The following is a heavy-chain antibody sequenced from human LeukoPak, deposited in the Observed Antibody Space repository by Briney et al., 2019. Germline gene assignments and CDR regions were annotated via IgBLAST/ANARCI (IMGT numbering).Heavy chain of an antibody. V-gene: IGHV4-39*07. J-gene: IGHJ5*02. Sequence: SETLSLTCAVSDDSVSNNRYFWAWIRQPPGKGLEWIGSINYSGRTYYNPSLKSRLTMSVDTAKRQFSLRLTSVTAADTAVYYCARDSGTTGEVKFDPWGQGTLVTVSS. CDR1: DDSVSNNRYF. D-gene: IGHD3-10*01. CDR3: ARDSGTTGEVKFDP. CDR2: INYSGRT.